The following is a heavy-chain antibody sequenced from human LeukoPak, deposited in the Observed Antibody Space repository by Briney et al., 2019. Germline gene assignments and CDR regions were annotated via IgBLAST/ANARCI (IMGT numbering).Heavy chain of an antibody. J-gene: IGHJ4*02. CDR2: ISYDGSNK. D-gene: IGHD6-19*01. CDR1: GFTFNTYS. V-gene: IGHV3-30-3*01. Sequence: GGSLRLSCAASGFTFNTYSMHWVRQAPGKGLEWVAVISYDGSNKYYADSVKGRFTISRDNSKNTLYLQMNSLRAEDTAVYYCARDSHYSSGQYWGQGTLVTVSS. CDR3: ARDSHYSSGQY.